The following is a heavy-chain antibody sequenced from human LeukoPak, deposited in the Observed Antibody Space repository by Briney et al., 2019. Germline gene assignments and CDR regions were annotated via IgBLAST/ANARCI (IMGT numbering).Heavy chain of an antibody. V-gene: IGHV1-3*01. D-gene: IGHD5-12*01. CDR3: ARASSPTRAFDI. CDR2: INAGNGNT. Sequence: ASVKVSCKASGYTFTSYAMHWVRQAPGQRLEWMGWINAGNGNTKYSQKFQGRVTITRDTSASTAYMELSSLRSEDTAVYYCARASSPTRAFDIWGQGTMVTVSS. J-gene: IGHJ3*02. CDR1: GYTFTSYA.